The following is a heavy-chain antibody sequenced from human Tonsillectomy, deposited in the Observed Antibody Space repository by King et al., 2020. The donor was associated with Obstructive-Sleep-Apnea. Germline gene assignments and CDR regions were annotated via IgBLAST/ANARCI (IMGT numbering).Heavy chain of an antibody. Sequence: VQLVESGGGVVQPGRSLRLSCAAAGFTFSSYGMHWVRQAPGKGRGWVALIRDDGSKKYYADSLKGRFTISRDNSKNTLYLQMNSLRAEDTAVYYCTKDLAIFGVVSPGMDVWGQGTTVTVSS. J-gene: IGHJ6*02. D-gene: IGHD3-3*01. V-gene: IGHV3-30*02. CDR2: IRDDGSKK. CDR3: TKDLAIFGVVSPGMDV. CDR1: GFTFSSYG.